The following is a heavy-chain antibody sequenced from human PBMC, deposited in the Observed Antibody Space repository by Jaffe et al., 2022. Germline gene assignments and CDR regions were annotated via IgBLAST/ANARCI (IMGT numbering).Heavy chain of an antibody. CDR1: GFTFSSYW. V-gene: IGHV3-7*05. Sequence: EVQLVESGGGLVQPGGSLRLSCAASGFTFSSYWMSWVRQAPGKGLEWVANIKQDGSEKYYVDSVKGRFTISRDNAKNSLYLQMNSLRAEDTAVYYCARDYRRGSSWQPDYYYYYMDVWGKGTTVTVSS. CDR2: IKQDGSEK. J-gene: IGHJ6*03. D-gene: IGHD6-13*01. CDR3: ARDYRRGSSWQPDYYYYYMDV.